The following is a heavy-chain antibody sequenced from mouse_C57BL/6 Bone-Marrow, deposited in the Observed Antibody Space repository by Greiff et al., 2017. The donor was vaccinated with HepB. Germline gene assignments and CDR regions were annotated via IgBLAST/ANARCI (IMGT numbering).Heavy chain of an antibody. D-gene: IGHD4-1*01. V-gene: IGHV1-83*01. CDR2: YPGSGNTY. J-gene: IGHJ3*01. CDR1: YTFTDYYM. CDR3: KPGKEEWFAY. Sequence: VQLQQSRPELVKPGASVKMSCKASGYTFTDYYMHWVKQKPGKGLEWIGEIYPGSGNTYYNEKFKGKATLTADTSSSTAYMQLSSLTSEDSAVYFCAKPGKEEWFAYWGQGTLVTVSA.